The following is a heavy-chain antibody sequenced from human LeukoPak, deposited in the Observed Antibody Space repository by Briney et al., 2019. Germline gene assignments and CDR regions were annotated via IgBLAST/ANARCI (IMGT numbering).Heavy chain of an antibody. D-gene: IGHD5-12*01. Sequence: GGSLRLSCAASGFTFSSYAMSWVRQAPGKGLEWVSAISGSGGSTYYADSVKGRFTISRDNSKNTLYLQMNSLRAEDTAVYYCANPGVHSGYVIDYWGQGTLVTVSS. CDR3: ANPGVHSGYVIDY. J-gene: IGHJ4*02. CDR1: GFTFSSYA. V-gene: IGHV3-23*01. CDR2: ISGSGGST.